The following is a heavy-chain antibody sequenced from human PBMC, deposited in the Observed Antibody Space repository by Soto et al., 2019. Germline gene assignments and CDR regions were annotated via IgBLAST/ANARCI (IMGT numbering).Heavy chain of an antibody. J-gene: IGHJ6*02. D-gene: IGHD3-3*01. CDR2: ISAYNGNT. Sequence: QVQLVQSGAEVKKPGASVKVSCKASGYTFTSYGISWVRQAPGQGLEWMGWISAYNGNTGYAQKFQGRVTMTRNTSISTAYMELSSLRSEDTAVYYCARDGVELLRFLEWLSPPYGMDVWGQGTTVTVSS. V-gene: IGHV1-18*01. CDR3: ARDGVELLRFLEWLSPPYGMDV. CDR1: GYTFTSYG.